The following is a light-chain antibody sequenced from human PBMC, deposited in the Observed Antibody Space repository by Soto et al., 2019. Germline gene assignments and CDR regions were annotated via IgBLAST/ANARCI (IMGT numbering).Light chain of an antibody. J-gene: IGLJ1*01. CDR3: SAYTTTRTLI. CDR1: SSDVGGYDY. CDR2: EVN. Sequence: QSVLTQPASVSGSPGQSVTISCTGTSSDVGGYDYVSWYQQHPGTAPKLILYEVNNRPSGISNRFSGSKSGNTASLIISGLQTEDEADYYCSAYTTTRTLIFGPGTKLTVL. V-gene: IGLV2-14*01.